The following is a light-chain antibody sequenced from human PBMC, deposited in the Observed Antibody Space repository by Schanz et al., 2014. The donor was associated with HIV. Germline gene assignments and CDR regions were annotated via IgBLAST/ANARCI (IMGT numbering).Light chain of an antibody. CDR3: AVWDDSLSGNV. CDR2: GNN. V-gene: IGLV1-40*01. J-gene: IGLJ1*01. CDR1: SSNIGAGYD. Sequence: QSVLTQPPSVSGAPGQRVTISCTGSSSNIGAGYDVHWYKQLPETAPKLLMFGNNNRPSGVPDRFSGSKSGTSASLAISGLRSEDEAAYYCAVWDDSLSGNVFGTGTKLTVL.